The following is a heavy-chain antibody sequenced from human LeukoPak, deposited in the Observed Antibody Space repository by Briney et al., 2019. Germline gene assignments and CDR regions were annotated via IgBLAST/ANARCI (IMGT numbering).Heavy chain of an antibody. CDR1: GYSFTNYW. CDR3: ATSNQIAGRSWLPFDY. Sequence: GEPLKISCMGSGYSFTNYWIGWVSQMPAKGLEWMMIIYPGDSDTRYSPSFQGQVTISADKSISTAYLQWSGLKASNTAMYYCATSNQIAGRSWLPFDYWGQGTLVTVSS. V-gene: IGHV5-51*01. CDR2: IYPGDSDT. D-gene: IGHD6-13*01. J-gene: IGHJ4*02.